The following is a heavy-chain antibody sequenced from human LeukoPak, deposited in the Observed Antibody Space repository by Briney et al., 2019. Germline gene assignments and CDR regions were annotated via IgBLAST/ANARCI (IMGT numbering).Heavy chain of an antibody. CDR2: IYYSGST. CDR3: ARVKIAAAGRGAFDI. V-gene: IGHV4-59*08. D-gene: IGHD6-13*01. Sequence: NTSETLSLTCTVSGGSISSYYWSWIRQPPGKGLEWIGFIYYSGSTNYNPSLKSRVTISVDTSKNQFSLKLSSVTAADTAVYYCARVKIAAAGRGAFDIWGQGTMVTVSS. J-gene: IGHJ3*02. CDR1: GGSISSYY.